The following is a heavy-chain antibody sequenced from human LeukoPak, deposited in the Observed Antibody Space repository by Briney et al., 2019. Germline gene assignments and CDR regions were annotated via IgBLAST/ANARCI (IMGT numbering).Heavy chain of an antibody. CDR3: ARRGSGYSQNYFDY. Sequence: GGSLRLSCAASGFPFSTYAMHWVRQAPGEGLEYVSAISSNGVNTYYGNSVKGRFTISRDNSKNTLDLQMGSLRAEDTAVYYCARRGSGYSQNYFDYWGQGTLVTVSS. CDR1: GFPFSTYA. CDR2: ISSNGVNT. V-gene: IGHV3-64*01. D-gene: IGHD3-22*01. J-gene: IGHJ4*02.